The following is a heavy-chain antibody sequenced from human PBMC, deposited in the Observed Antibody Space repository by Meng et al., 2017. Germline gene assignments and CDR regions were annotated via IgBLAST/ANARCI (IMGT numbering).Heavy chain of an antibody. CDR2: IIPIFGTA. J-gene: IGHJ4*02. V-gene: IGHV1-69*05. CDR3: AINDPQGYYFDY. Sequence: VQVVPLGVAVRKPGYSVKVSCKASGCTFSSYAISWVRQAPGQGLEWMGGIIPIFGTANYAQKFQGRVTITTDESTSTAYMELSSLRSEDTAVYYCAINDPQGYYFDYWGQGTLVTVSS. D-gene: IGHD1-1*01. CDR1: GCTFSSYA.